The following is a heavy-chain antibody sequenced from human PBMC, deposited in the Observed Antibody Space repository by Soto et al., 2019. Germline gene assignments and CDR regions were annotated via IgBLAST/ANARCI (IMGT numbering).Heavy chain of an antibody. J-gene: IGHJ3*02. V-gene: IGHV3-7*01. CDR1: GFTFSSYW. Sequence: GGSLRLSCAASGFTFSSYWMSWVRQAPGKGLEWVANIKQDGSEKYYVDSVKGRFTISRDNAKNSLYLQMNSLRAEDTAVYYCASTPLDSSGSSFAFDIWGQGTMVTVSS. CDR3: ASTPLDSSGSSFAFDI. CDR2: IKQDGSEK. D-gene: IGHD3-22*01.